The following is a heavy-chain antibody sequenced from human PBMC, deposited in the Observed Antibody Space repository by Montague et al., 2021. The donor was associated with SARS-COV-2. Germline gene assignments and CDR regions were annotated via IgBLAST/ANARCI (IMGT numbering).Heavy chain of an antibody. D-gene: IGHD6-13*01. CDR2: INHSGST. CDR3: ARVGRQQLVRLSGMDV. CDR1: GGSFSGYY. V-gene: IGHV4-34*01. J-gene: IGHJ6*02. Sequence: ETLSLTCAVYGGSFSGYYWSWIRQPPGKGLEWIREINHSGSTNYNPSLKSRVTISVDTSKNQFPLKLSSVTAADTAVYYCARVGRQQLVRLSGMDVWGQGTTVTVSS.